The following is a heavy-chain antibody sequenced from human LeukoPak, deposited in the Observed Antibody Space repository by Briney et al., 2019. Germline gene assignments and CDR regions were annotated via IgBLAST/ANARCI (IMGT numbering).Heavy chain of an antibody. D-gene: IGHD5-24*01. CDR2: INHSGST. CDR3: ARAPVEMATDFDY. J-gene: IGHJ4*02. V-gene: IGHV4-34*01. Sequence: PSETLSLTCAVYGGSFSGYYWSWIRRPPGKGLEWIGEINHSGSTNYNPSLKSRVTISVDTSKNQFSLKLSSVTAADTAVYYCARAPVEMATDFDYWGQGTLVTVSS. CDR1: GGSFSGYY.